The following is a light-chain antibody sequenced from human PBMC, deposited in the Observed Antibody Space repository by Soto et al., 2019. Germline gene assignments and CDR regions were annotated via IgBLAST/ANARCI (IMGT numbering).Light chain of an antibody. V-gene: IGLV2-11*01. CDR3: CSYAGTSSYG. J-gene: IGLJ1*01. CDR1: STDVNDYKF. CDR2: DVS. Sequence: QSALTQPRSVSGSPGQSVTISCNGTSTDVNDYKFVSWYQQHPGKAPKLMIFDVSERPSGVPDRFSASKSGNTASLSISGLQAEDEADYYCCSYAGTSSYGFGSGTKVTVL.